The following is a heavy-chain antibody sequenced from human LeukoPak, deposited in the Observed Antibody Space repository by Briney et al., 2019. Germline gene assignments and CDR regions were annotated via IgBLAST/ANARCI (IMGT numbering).Heavy chain of an antibody. CDR2: IYSGGST. J-gene: IGHJ5*02. CDR3: ASSLWFGEFAVDP. Sequence: PGGSLRLFCAASGFTVSSNYMSWVRQAPGKGLEWVSVIYSGGSTYYADSVKGRFTISRDNSKNTLYLQMNSLRAEDTAVYYCASSLWFGEFAVDPWGQGTLVTVSS. CDR1: GFTVSSNY. V-gene: IGHV3-53*01. D-gene: IGHD3-10*01.